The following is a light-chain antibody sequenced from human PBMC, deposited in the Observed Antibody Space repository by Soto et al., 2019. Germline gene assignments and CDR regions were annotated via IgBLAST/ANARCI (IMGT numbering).Light chain of an antibody. CDR2: DAS. V-gene: IGKV3-20*01. J-gene: IGKJ4*01. CDR1: QSVRSNY. Sequence: EIVLTQSPDTLSLSPGERATLSCRASQSVRSNYLVWYQQKPGQAPRFLIYDASSSATAIPDRFSGRGSGTNFTLTISRLEPEDFAVYDCQQYGSSPLTFGGGTKVEIK. CDR3: QQYGSSPLT.